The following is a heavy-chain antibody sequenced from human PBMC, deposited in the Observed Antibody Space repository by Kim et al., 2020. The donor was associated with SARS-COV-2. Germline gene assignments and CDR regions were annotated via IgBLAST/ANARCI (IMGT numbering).Heavy chain of an antibody. CDR1: GFTFSSYA. J-gene: IGHJ6*02. D-gene: IGHD6-19*01. CDR2: ISYDGSNK. V-gene: IGHV3-30*04. Sequence: GGSLRLSCAASGFTFSSYAMHWVRQAPGKGLEWVAVISYDGSNKYYADSVKGRFTISRDNSKNTLYLQMNSLRAEDTAVYYCARDVPYSSGWYSGYYYYYGMDVWGQGTTVTVSS. CDR3: ARDVPYSSGWYSGYYYYYGMDV.